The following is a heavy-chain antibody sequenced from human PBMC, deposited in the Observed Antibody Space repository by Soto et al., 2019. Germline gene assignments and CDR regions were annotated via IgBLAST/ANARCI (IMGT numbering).Heavy chain of an antibody. CDR3: AHMADLGSFYWYFDL. V-gene: IGHV2-5*02. Sequence: QITLVESGPTLVKPTQTLTLTCTFSGFSLDTPGVAVGWIRQPPGKALEWLAHIYWDEDKRYRPSLETRLSITKDASKSQVVLTMTYMDPLDTGTYYCAHMADLGSFYWYFDLWGRGTLVTVSS. CDR1: GFSLDTPGVA. D-gene: IGHD3-10*01. J-gene: IGHJ2*01. CDR2: IYWDEDK.